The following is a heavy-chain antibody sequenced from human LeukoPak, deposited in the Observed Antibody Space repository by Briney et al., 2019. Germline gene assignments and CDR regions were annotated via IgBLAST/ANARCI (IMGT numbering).Heavy chain of an antibody. J-gene: IGHJ3*02. CDR3: ARSFYDFLNGPYEEAFDM. Sequence: GGSLCLSCAASGFSFSDYYMNWIRQAPGKGLEWVSYISSSATYTDYAESVKGRFTVSRDNAKNSLYLQMNSLRAEDTAVYYCARSFYDFLNGPYEEAFDMWGQGTMVTVSS. CDR1: GFSFSDYY. CDR2: ISSSATYT. V-gene: IGHV3-11*03. D-gene: IGHD3-3*01.